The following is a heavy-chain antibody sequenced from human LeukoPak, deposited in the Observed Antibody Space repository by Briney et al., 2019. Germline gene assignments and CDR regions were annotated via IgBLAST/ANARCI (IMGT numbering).Heavy chain of an antibody. CDR2: ISDSGGST. D-gene: IGHD6-25*01. CDR1: GFTIPNYA. J-gene: IGHJ4*02. CDR3: APDLRRSDSSVDF. Sequence: PGGSLRLSCAASGFTIPNYAMSWVRQAPGKGLEWVSLISDSGGSTWYADSVKGRFTISRDNSKNTLSLQMDSLRAEDSAVYYCAPDLRRSDSSVDFWGQGTLVTVSS. V-gene: IGHV3-23*01.